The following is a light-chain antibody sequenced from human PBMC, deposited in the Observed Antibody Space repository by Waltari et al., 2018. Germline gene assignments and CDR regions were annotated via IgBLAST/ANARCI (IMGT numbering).Light chain of an antibody. CDR2: EVS. V-gene: IGLV2-23*02. CDR1: SSDVGSSTL. Sequence: QSALTQPASVSGSPGPSIPISCPGSSSDVGSSTLVSWYLQHPGKAPKLIIYEVSKRPSGVSNRFSGSKSGNTASLTISGLQAEDEADYYCYSYAGGSVFGTGTKVTVL. CDR3: YSYAGGSV. J-gene: IGLJ1*01.